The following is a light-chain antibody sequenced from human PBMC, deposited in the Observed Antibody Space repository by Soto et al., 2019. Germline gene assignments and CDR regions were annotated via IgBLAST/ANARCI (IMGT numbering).Light chain of an antibody. CDR1: QGISSY. J-gene: IGKJ4*01. V-gene: IGKV1-9*01. CDR3: QHLNSYQIT. CDR2: AES. Sequence: DIQLTHSPSFLSASVGDRVTITCRASQGISSYLAWYQQKPGKAPKLLIYAESTLQSGVPSRFRGSGSGTEFTLTVSGLQPEDFATYYCQHLNSYQITFAGGPKVDIX.